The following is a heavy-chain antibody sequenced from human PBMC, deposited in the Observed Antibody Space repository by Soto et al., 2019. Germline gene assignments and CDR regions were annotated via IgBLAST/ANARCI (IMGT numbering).Heavy chain of an antibody. V-gene: IGHV3-23*01. Sequence: SLRLSCAASGFTFSSYAMSWVRQAPGKGLEWVSIIDAGSSTYYADSVQGRFTISRDNSENTLYLQMNSLRAGDTAVYYCAKSPVRGVIGHFDYWGQGIPVTV. CDR3: AKSPVRGVIGHFDY. CDR2: IDAGSST. CDR1: GFTFSSYA. D-gene: IGHD3-10*01. J-gene: IGHJ4*02.